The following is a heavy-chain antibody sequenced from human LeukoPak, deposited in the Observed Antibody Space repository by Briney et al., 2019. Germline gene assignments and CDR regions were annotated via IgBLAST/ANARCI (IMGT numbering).Heavy chain of an antibody. CDR2: IYHSGST. V-gene: IGHV4-4*02. J-gene: IGHJ4*02. CDR3: ARASLGATAGQFDY. CDR1: GGSISSSNW. D-gene: IGHD6-13*01. Sequence: SGTLSLTCAVSGGSISSSNWWSWVRQPPGKGLEWIGEIYHSGSTNYNPSLKSRVTISVDKSKNQFSLKLSSVTAADTAVYYCARASLGATAGQFDYWGQGTLVTVSS.